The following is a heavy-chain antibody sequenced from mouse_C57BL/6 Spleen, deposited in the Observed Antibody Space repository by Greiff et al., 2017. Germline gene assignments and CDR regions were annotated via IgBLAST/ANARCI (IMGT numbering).Heavy chain of an antibody. V-gene: IGHV1-80*01. Sequence: VQLQQSGAELVKPGASVKISCKASGYAFSSYWMNWVKQRPGKGLEWIGQIYPGDGDTNYNGKFKGKATLTADKSSSTAYMQLSSLTSEDSAVYFCARNGNSRDYYAMDYWGQGTSVTVST. CDR1: GYAFSSYW. J-gene: IGHJ4*01. D-gene: IGHD2-1*01. CDR2: IYPGDGDT. CDR3: ARNGNSRDYYAMDY.